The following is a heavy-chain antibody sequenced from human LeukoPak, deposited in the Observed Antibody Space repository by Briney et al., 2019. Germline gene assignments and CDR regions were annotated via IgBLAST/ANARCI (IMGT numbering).Heavy chain of an antibody. J-gene: IGHJ4*02. Sequence: ASVKVSCKASGYTFTGYYMHWVRQAPGQGLEWMGWINPNSGGTNYAQKFQGRVTMTRDTSISTACMELSRLRSDDTAVYYCAREAGGSGSGSYDYWGQGTLVTVSS. CDR2: INPNSGGT. CDR3: AREAGGSGSGSYDY. D-gene: IGHD3-10*01. CDR1: GYTFTGYY. V-gene: IGHV1-2*02.